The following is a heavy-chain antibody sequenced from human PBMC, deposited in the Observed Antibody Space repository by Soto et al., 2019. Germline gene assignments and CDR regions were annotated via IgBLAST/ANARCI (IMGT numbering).Heavy chain of an antibody. V-gene: IGHV4-59*01. D-gene: IGHD3-3*01. Sequence: SETLSLTCTGSGGSISSYYWGWIRQPPGKGLEWIGYIYYSGSTNYNPSLQSRVTISVDTSKNQFSLKLSSVTAADTAVYYCASSTLRFLEWNWGKGTTVT. J-gene: IGHJ6*03. CDR3: ASSTLRFLEWN. CDR2: IYYSGST. CDR1: GGSISSYY.